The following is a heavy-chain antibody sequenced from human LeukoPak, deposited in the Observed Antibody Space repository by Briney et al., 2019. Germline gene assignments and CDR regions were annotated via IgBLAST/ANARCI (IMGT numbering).Heavy chain of an antibody. CDR2: ISYDGSNK. D-gene: IGHD5-12*01. Sequence: GGSLRLSCAASGFTFSSYGMHWVRRAPGKGLEWVAVISYDGSNKYYADSVKGRFTISRDNSKNTLYLQMNSLRAEDTAVYYCARGWLRADYWGQGTLVTVSS. CDR1: GFTFSSYG. CDR3: ARGWLRADY. J-gene: IGHJ4*02. V-gene: IGHV3-30*03.